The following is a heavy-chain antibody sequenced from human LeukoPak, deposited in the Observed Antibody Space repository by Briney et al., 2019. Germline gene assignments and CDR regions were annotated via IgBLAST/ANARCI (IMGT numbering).Heavy chain of an antibody. D-gene: IGHD4-23*01. CDR3: ARNGGNSDYDY. V-gene: IGHV4-4*02. CDR1: GGSISSSSSIC. J-gene: IGHJ4*02. Sequence: PSETLSLTCAVSGGSISSSSSICWTWVRQPPGEGLEWIGEIYHNGATNYNPSLKSRVTLLLDKSKNQISLRLNSVTAADAAVYYCARNGGNSDYDYWGQGTLVTVSA. CDR2: IYHNGAT.